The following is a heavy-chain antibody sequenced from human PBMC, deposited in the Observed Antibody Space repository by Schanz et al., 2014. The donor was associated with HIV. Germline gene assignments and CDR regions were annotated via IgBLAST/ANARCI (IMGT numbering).Heavy chain of an antibody. Sequence: QVQLQQWGTGLLKPSETLSRTCAVYGGSLTDYYWSWIRQPPGKGLEWIGEINHSGGTNYKSSLKSRVTIAVDTSKNQFPLKVNSVTAADTAVYYCARSYYYDGSPLPLDSWGQGTLVTVSS. CDR1: GGSLTDYY. D-gene: IGHD3-22*01. CDR3: ARSYYYDGSPLPLDS. CDR2: INHSGGT. V-gene: IGHV4-34*02. J-gene: IGHJ4*02.